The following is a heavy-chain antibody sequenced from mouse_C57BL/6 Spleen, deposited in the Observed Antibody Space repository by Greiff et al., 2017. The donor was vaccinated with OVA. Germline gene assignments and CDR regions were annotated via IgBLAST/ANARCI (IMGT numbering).Heavy chain of an antibody. Sequence: QVQLQQSGPELVKPGASVKISCKASGYAFSSSWMNWVKQRPGKGLEWIGRIYPGDGDTNYNGKFKGKATLTAAKSSSTAYMQLSSLTSEDSAVYICASDYDGYFDVWGTGTTVTVSS. D-gene: IGHD2-4*01. V-gene: IGHV1-82*01. CDR1: GYAFSSSW. CDR3: ASDYDGYFDV. J-gene: IGHJ1*03. CDR2: IYPGDGDT.